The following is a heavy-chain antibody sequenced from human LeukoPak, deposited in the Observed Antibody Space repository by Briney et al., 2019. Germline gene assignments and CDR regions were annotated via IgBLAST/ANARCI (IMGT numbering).Heavy chain of an antibody. CDR2: IHYTGST. V-gene: IGHV4-39*01. Sequence: SETPSLTCSVSGGSIRSSSYYWGWIRQPPGKGLEWIGTIHYTGSTYYTPSLKSRVTVSVDTSNNQFSLKVSSVTAADTAVYYCARHPSGSSFDYWGQGTLVAVSS. CDR1: GGSIRSSSYY. CDR3: ARHPSGSSFDY. J-gene: IGHJ4*02. D-gene: IGHD1-26*01.